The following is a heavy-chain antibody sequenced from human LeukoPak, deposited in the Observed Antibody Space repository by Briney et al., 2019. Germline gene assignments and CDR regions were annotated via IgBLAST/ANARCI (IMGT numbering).Heavy chain of an antibody. CDR3: VKVGYGSGSFDYYMDV. Sequence: GGSLRLSCAASGFTFSSYWMHWVRQAPGKGLVWVSRINSDGSSTSYADSVKGRFTISRDNAKNTLYLQMNSLRAEDTAVYYCVKVGYGSGSFDYYMDVWGKGTTVTISS. D-gene: IGHD3-10*01. CDR2: INSDGSST. V-gene: IGHV3-74*01. J-gene: IGHJ6*03. CDR1: GFTFSSYW.